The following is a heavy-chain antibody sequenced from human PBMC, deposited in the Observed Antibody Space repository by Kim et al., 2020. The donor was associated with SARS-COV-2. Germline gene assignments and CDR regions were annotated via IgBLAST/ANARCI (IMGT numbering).Heavy chain of an antibody. Sequence: YAQKLQGRDTMTTDTSTSTAYMELRSLRSDDTAVYYCAKGHDSSGGMDVWGQGTTVTVSS. J-gene: IGHJ6*02. CDR3: AKGHDSSGGMDV. V-gene: IGHV1-18*01. D-gene: IGHD6-19*01.